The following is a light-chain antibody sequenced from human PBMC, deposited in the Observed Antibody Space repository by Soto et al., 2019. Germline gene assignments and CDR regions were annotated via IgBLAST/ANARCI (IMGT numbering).Light chain of an antibody. Sequence: EIVLTQSPATLSLSPGERATLSCRASQSVDNYLDWYQQKPGQAPRLLIYESSNRATGIPARFSGSGSGTDFTLTISDLEPADFGLYYCQQRLNWPLTFGGGTKVDI. V-gene: IGKV3-11*01. J-gene: IGKJ4*01. CDR2: ESS. CDR1: QSVDNY. CDR3: QQRLNWPLT.